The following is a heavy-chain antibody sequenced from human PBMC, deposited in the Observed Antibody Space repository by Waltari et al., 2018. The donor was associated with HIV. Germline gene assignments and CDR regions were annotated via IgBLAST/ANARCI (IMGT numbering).Heavy chain of an antibody. V-gene: IGHV3-15*01. J-gene: IGHJ4*02. CDR3: TTEEVYGSGTYLDY. Sequence: EQLVASGGNLVKRGGCLRLPCLSSESTSSNARIHRVRQTPGKGLEWVGRMRSIADGGAIEYAAVVKGRFTSSRDDSNTTLFLQMNSLTVEDTGVYYCTTEEVYGSGTYLDYWGQGTRVTVS. D-gene: IGHD3-10*01. CDR2: MRSIADGGAI. CDR1: ESTSSNAR.